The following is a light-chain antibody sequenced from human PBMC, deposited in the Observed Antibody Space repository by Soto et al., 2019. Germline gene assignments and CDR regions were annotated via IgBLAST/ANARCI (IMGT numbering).Light chain of an antibody. V-gene: IGKV1-8*01. CDR1: QGISSY. CDR3: QKYNGAPPWT. CDR2: AAS. J-gene: IGKJ1*01. Sequence: AIRMTQSPSSLSASTGDRVTITCRASQGISSYLAWYQQKPGKAPKLLIYAASTLQSGVPSRFSGSGSGTEFTLTINSLRPDDFATYYCQKYNGAPPWTFGPGTKVDIK.